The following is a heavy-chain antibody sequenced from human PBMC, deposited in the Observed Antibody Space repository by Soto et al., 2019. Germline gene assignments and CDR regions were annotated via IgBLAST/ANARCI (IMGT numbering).Heavy chain of an antibody. J-gene: IGHJ5*02. CDR2: INSDGSST. Sequence: GGSLRLSCAASGFTFSNYWMHWVRQAPGKGLLWVSVINSDGSSTSYADSVKGRFTISRDNAKNTLYLQMNSLRAEDTAAYHCARGVEVRFGDPNWFDPWGQGTLVTVSS. D-gene: IGHD3-10*01. V-gene: IGHV3-74*01. CDR1: GFTFSNYW. CDR3: ARGVEVRFGDPNWFDP.